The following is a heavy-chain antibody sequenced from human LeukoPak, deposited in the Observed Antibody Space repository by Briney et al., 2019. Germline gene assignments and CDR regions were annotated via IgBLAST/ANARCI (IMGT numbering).Heavy chain of an antibody. CDR2: ISSSGTTI. J-gene: IGHJ4*02. V-gene: IGHV3-11*01. D-gene: IGHD3-22*01. CDR1: GLSFSDYY. Sequence: KPGGSLRLPCAASGLSFSDYYMSWIRQAPGKGLEWVSYISSSGTTIYYADSVKGRFTISRDNAKNSLYLQMNSLRAEDTAVYFCARWDSSGCLDYWGQGTLVTVSS. CDR3: ARWDSSGCLDY.